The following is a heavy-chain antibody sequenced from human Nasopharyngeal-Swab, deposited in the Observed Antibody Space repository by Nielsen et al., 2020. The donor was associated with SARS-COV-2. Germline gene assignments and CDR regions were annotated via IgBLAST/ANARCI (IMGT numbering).Heavy chain of an antibody. D-gene: IGHD1/OR15-1a*01. Sequence: SETLSLTCAVYGGSFSGYYWSWIRQPPGKGLEWIGEINHSGSTNYNPSPKSQVTISVDTSKNQFSLKLSSVTAADTAVYYCASQPGTANNGANWFDPWGQGTLVTVSS. CDR2: INHSGST. CDR3: ASQPGTANNGANWFDP. V-gene: IGHV4-34*01. J-gene: IGHJ5*02. CDR1: GGSFSGYY.